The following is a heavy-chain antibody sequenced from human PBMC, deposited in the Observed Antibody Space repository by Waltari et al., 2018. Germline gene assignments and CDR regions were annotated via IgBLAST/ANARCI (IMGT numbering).Heavy chain of an antibody. CDR1: GFTFSSYS. V-gene: IGHV3-48*01. CDR3: ASGYCSSTSCYPSSKAGY. Sequence: EVQLVESGGGLVQPGGSLRLSCAASGFTFSSYSMNWVRQAPGKGLEWVSYISSSSSTIYYADSVKGRFTISRDNAKNSLYLQMNSLRAEDTAVYYCASGYCSSTSCYPSSKAGYCGQGTLVTVSS. CDR2: ISSSSSTI. D-gene: IGHD2-2*01. J-gene: IGHJ4*02.